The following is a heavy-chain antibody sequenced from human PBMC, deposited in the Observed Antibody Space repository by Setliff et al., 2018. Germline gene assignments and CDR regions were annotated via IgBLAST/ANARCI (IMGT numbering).Heavy chain of an antibody. CDR3: TSAKLERRTGHHYYMDV. J-gene: IGHJ6*03. D-gene: IGHD1-1*01. CDR1: GFNFNTYT. V-gene: IGHV3-15*01. Sequence: GGSLRLSCAASGFNFNTYTMSWVRQAPGKGLEWVSAIRSRNDGGTTDYAAPVKGRFTFSRDDSKNTLYLQMNNLKTEDTATYYCTSAKLERRTGHHYYMDVWGKGTTVTVSS. CDR2: IRSRNDGGTT.